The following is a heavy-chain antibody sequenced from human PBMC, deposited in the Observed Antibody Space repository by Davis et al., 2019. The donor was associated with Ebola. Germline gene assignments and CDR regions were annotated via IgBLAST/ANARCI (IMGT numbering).Heavy chain of an antibody. J-gene: IGHJ5*02. CDR1: GGSFSGYY. Sequence: MPGGSLRLSCAVYGGSFSGYYWSWIRQPPGKGLEWIGEINHSGSTNYNPSLKSRVTISVDTSKNQFSLKLSSVTAADTAVYYCARGVVLVVAAVDWFDPWGQGTLVTVSS. CDR3: ARGVVLVVAAVDWFDP. CDR2: INHSGST. V-gene: IGHV4-34*01. D-gene: IGHD2-15*01.